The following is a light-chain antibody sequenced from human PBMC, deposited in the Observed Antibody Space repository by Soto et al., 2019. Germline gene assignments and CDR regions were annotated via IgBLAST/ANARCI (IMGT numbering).Light chain of an antibody. CDR3: AAWDDSLSGSYV. CDR2: RND. V-gene: IGLV1-47*01. J-gene: IGLJ1*01. Sequence: QSVLTQPASASGTAGKRVTVSCSGSSSNIGNNYVFWYQHLPGTAPKLLIYRNDQRPSGVSDRFSGSKSGTSASLAISGLRSEDEADYYCAAWDDSLSGSYVFGTGTKLTV. CDR1: SSNIGNNY.